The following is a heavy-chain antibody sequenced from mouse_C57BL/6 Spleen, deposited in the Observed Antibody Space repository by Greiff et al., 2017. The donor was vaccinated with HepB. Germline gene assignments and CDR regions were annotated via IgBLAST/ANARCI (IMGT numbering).Heavy chain of an antibody. CDR3: ARELGPSWYFDV. Sequence: ESGPGLVKPSQSLSLTCSVTGYSITSGYYWNWIRQFPGNKLEWMGYISYDGSNNYNPSLKNRISITRDTSKNQFFLKLNSVTTEDTATYYCARELGPSWYFDVWGTGTTVTVSS. D-gene: IGHD4-1*01. CDR2: ISYDGSN. CDR1: GYSITSGYY. V-gene: IGHV3-6*01. J-gene: IGHJ1*03.